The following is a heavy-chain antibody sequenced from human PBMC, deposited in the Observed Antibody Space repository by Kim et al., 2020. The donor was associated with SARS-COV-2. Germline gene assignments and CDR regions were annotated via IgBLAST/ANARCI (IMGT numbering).Heavy chain of an antibody. CDR2: ITSRAHNYAT. CDR1: GLTFSGSE. CDR3: LCVSTSIFDY. V-gene: IGHV3-73*01. J-gene: IGHJ4*02. Sequence: GGSLRLSCVASGLTFSGSEMHWVRQASGKGLEWLGLITSRAHNYATTFAASVKGRFTISRDDSQNTAYLQMNSLKIEDTAVYYCLCVSTSIFDYWGRGTLVTVSS. D-gene: IGHD3-3*01.